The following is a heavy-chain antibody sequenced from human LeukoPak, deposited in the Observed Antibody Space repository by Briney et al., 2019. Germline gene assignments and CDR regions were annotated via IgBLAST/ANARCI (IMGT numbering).Heavy chain of an antibody. D-gene: IGHD5-24*01. CDR1: AFTFSRYY. J-gene: IGHJ4*02. V-gene: IGHV3-7*01. CDR3: AKDGDGIEAPFDY. CDR2: IKPDGSEK. Sequence: GGSLRLSCAASAFTFSRYYMSWVRQAPGKGLEWVASIKPDGSEKYYVDSVKGRFTISRDNPEKSLYLQMHSLRVEDMAVYYCAKDGDGIEAPFDYWGQGTLVTVSS.